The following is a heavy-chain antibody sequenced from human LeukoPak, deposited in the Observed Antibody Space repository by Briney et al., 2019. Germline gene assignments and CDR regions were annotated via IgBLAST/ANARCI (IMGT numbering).Heavy chain of an antibody. CDR3: AKFGTAGPHFDY. Sequence: PGGSLRLSCAASGFTFSSYAVSWVRQAPGKGLEWVSAISGSGGSTYYADSVKGRFTISRDNSKNTLYLQMNSLRAEDTAVYYCAKFGTAGPHFDYWGQGTLVTVSS. D-gene: IGHD6-13*01. CDR2: ISGSGGST. V-gene: IGHV3-23*01. CDR1: GFTFSSYA. J-gene: IGHJ4*02.